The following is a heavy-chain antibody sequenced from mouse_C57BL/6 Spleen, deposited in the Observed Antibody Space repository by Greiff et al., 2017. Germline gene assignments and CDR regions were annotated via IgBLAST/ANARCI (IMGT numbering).Heavy chain of an antibody. CDR3: ARGGYGNSFDY. Sequence: VQLQQPGAELVRPGTSVKLSCKASGYTFTSYWMHWVKQRPGQGLEWIGVIDPSDSYTNYNQKFKGKATLTVDTSSSTAYMQLSSLTSEDSAVYYCARGGYGNSFDYWGQGTTLTVSS. CDR1: GYTFTSYW. J-gene: IGHJ2*01. D-gene: IGHD2-1*01. V-gene: IGHV1-59*01. CDR2: IDPSDSYT.